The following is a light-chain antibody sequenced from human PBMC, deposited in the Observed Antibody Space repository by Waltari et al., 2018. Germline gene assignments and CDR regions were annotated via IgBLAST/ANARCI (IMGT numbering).Light chain of an antibody. CDR1: SSNIGSNY. J-gene: IGLJ1*01. CDR2: CIH. Sequence: QSVLTQPPSASGTPGQRVTISCSGSSSNIGSNYVYWYQQLPGTAPKFLIYCIHLGHSRVPYRFSGAMSGTASSLAIRGLRSEDEADYYCAAWYDSLSWNYVFGTVTKVTVL. CDR3: AAWYDSLSWNYV. V-gene: IGLV1-47*02.